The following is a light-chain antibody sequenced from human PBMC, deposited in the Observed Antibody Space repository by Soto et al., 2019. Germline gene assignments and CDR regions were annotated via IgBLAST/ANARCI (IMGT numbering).Light chain of an antibody. J-gene: IGLJ1*01. CDR3: SSFTTSTSYV. CDR1: SSDVGAYDY. CDR2: DVS. Sequence: QSALTQPASVSGSPGQSITISCTGTSSDVGAYDYVSWYQQHPGEVPKLMIFDVSDRPSGVSNRFSGSKSGNTASRTISGLQSEDEADYYCSSFTTSTSYVFGTGTKLTVL. V-gene: IGLV2-14*03.